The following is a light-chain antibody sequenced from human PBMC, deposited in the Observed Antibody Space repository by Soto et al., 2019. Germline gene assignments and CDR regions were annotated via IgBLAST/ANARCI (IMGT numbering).Light chain of an antibody. CDR3: QQYNNWPLT. V-gene: IGKV3-15*01. J-gene: IGKJ4*01. CDR1: QSVSSN. CDR2: GAS. Sequence: DRVMTQSAATLSVSPGERATLSCRASQSVSSNLAWYQQKPGQTPRLLIYGASTRATGIPARFSGSGSGTEFTLTISSLQSEDFVVYYCQQYNNWPLTFGGGTKVDIK.